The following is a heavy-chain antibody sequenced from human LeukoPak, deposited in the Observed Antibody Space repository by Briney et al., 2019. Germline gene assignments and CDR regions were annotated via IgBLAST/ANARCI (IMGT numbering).Heavy chain of an antibody. CDR3: ARDGDQYYYDSSGYHYFDY. Sequence: GGSLRLSCAASGITFSSYSMNWVRQAPGKGLEWVSSISSSSSYIYYADSVKGRFTISRDNAKNSLYLQMNSLRAEDTAVYYCARDGDQYYYDSSGYHYFDYWGQGTLVTVSS. CDR2: ISSSSSYI. J-gene: IGHJ4*02. V-gene: IGHV3-21*01. D-gene: IGHD3-22*01. CDR1: GITFSSYS.